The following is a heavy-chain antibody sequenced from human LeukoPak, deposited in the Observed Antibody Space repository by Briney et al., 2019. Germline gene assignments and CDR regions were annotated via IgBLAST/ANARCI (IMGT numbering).Heavy chain of an antibody. CDR3: AKGGLAAAGTFDY. J-gene: IGHJ4*02. Sequence: GGSLRLSCAASGFTFSSYAIDWVRQAPGKGLEWVSAISGGGGSTYYADSVKGRFTISRDNSKNTLYLQMNSLRAEDTAVYYCAKGGLAAAGTFDYWGQGTLVTVSS. V-gene: IGHV3-23*01. CDR1: GFTFSSYA. D-gene: IGHD6-13*01. CDR2: ISGGGGST.